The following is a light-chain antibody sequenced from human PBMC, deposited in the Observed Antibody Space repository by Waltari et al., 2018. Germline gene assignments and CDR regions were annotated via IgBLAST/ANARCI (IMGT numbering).Light chain of an antibody. V-gene: IGLV1-40*01. CDR3: QSYDISLSGFWV. J-gene: IGLJ3*02. Sequence: VLTHPPPVPGPPGQRAPSPCTGTTPNIGAGLVVPWYQQFPGTAPKPPIYGSANRPSGVPDRFSGSKSGTSASLAITGLQTEDEADYYCQSYDISLSGFWVFGGGTKLTVL. CDR1: TPNIGAGLV. CDR2: GSA.